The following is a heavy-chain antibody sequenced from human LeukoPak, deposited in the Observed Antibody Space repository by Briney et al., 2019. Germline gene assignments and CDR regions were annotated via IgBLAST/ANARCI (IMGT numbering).Heavy chain of an antibody. D-gene: IGHD3-9*01. Sequence: ASVKVSCKASGYTFTTYYMHWVRQAPGQGPEWMGIISANDGSTTYAQKFQGRVTMTRDTSTSTVYMEVSSLRSEDTAVYYCARGFGGNFDTLTAFPPAYWGQGTLVIVSS. V-gene: IGHV1-46*01. CDR3: ARGFGGNFDTLTAFPPAY. CDR2: ISANDGST. CDR1: GYTFTTYY. J-gene: IGHJ4*02.